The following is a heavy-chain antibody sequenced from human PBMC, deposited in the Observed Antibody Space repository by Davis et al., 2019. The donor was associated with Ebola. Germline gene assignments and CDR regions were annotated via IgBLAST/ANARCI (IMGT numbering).Heavy chain of an antibody. J-gene: IGHJ4*02. CDR2: INPHNGNT. D-gene: IGHD3-3*01. CDR1: GYTFTNYG. Sequence: ASVKVSCKTSGYTFTNYGITWVRQAPGQGLEWMGWINPHNGNTNYAQNVQGRVTMTTDTSTSTAYMELRSLRSDDTAVYYCARPKHDFWSGLDYWGQGTLVTVSS. CDR3: ARPKHDFWSGLDY. V-gene: IGHV1-18*04.